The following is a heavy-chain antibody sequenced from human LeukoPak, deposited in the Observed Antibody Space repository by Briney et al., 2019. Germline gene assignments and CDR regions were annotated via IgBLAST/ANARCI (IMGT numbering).Heavy chain of an antibody. V-gene: IGHV3-23*01. CDR2: LSGGGDSR. Sequence: GGSLRLSCAASGFAFSNYAMSWVRQAPGKGQEWVSSLSGGGDSRYYADSVMGRFTISRDNSKNTLYLQMNSLRAEDTAVYYCAKAVRSMVTGGGYFDSWGQGTLVTVSS. J-gene: IGHJ4*02. CDR3: AKAVRSMVTGGGYFDS. D-gene: IGHD3-10*01. CDR1: GFAFSNYA.